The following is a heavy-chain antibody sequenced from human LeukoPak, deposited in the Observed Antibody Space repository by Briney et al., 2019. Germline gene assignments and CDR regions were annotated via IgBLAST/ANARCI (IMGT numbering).Heavy chain of an antibody. CDR1: GGSISSYC. CDR2: IYNSGST. J-gene: IGHJ6*04. CDR3: ARHPVRSKYSSSPYISGADV. D-gene: IGHD6-6*01. V-gene: IGHV4-59*01. Sequence: SETLSLTCTVSGGSISSYCWSWIRQPPGKGLEWIGYIYNSGSTNYNPSLKSRVTIAVDTSKNQFSLKLSSVTAADTAVYYCARHPVRSKYSSSPYISGADVWGKGTTVTVSS.